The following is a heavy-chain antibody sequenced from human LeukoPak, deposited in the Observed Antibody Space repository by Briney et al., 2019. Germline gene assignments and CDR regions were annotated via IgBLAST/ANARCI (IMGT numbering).Heavy chain of an antibody. J-gene: IGHJ4*02. CDR3: ARGAEGSSDY. Sequence: SETLSLTCAVYGGSFSGYYWSWIRQPPGKGLEWIGYIYSHGSTNYNPSLKSRVTISVDTSKNQFSLNLSSVTAADTAVYYCARGAEGSSDYWGQGTLVTVSS. CDR2: IYSHGST. D-gene: IGHD6-6*01. CDR1: GGSFSGYY. V-gene: IGHV4-59*01.